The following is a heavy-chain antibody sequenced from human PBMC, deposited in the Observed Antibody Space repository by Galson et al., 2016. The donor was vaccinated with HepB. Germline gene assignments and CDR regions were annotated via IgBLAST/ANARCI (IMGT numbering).Heavy chain of an antibody. CDR3: ARDLEGIEY. J-gene: IGHJ4*02. Sequence: SLRLSCAASGFTLTSYAMNWVRQSPGKGLEWLSYISSFSDTIYYADSVKGRFSISRDNARNSLYLQMNSLRDEGTAIYYCARDLEGIEYWGQGTLVSVSS. D-gene: IGHD5-24*01. V-gene: IGHV3-48*02. CDR1: GFTLTSYA. CDR2: ISSFSDTI.